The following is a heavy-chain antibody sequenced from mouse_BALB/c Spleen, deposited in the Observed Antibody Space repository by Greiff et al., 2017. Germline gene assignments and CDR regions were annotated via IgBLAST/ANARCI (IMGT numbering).Heavy chain of an antibody. CDR3: ARRPSYAMDY. J-gene: IGHJ4*01. V-gene: IGHV5-12-1*01. CDR1: GFAFSSYD. Sequence: EVKLMESGGGLVKPGGSLKLSCAASGFAFSSYDMSWVRQTPEKRLEWVAYISSGGGSTYYPDTVKGRFTISRDNAKNTLYLQMSSLKSEDTAMYYCARRPSYAMDYWGQGTSVTVSS. CDR2: ISSGGGST.